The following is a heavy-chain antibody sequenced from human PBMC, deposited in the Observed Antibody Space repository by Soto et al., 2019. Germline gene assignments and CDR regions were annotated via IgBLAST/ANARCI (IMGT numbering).Heavy chain of an antibody. CDR2: IYPGDSDT. Sequence: PGESLKISCKGSGYSFTNYWIGWVRQMPGKGLEWMGIIYPGDSDTRYSPSFQGQVTISADDSITTAYLQWSSQKASDTAIYYCARAMSGTIDHHHFDYWGQGTLVTVSS. D-gene: IGHD1-7*01. J-gene: IGHJ4*02. CDR1: GYSFTNYW. CDR3: ARAMSGTIDHHHFDY. V-gene: IGHV5-51*01.